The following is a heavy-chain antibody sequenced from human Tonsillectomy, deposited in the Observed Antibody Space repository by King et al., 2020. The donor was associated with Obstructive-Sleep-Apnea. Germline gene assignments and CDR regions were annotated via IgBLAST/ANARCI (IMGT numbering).Heavy chain of an antibody. D-gene: IGHD3-22*01. CDR2: IFSNDEK. V-gene: IGHV2-26*01. CDR3: ARIGYYYDSSGYYSVYFDR. CDR1: GFSLSNGRMG. J-gene: IGHJ4*02. Sequence: TLKESGPVLVKPTETLPLTCTVSGFSLSNGRMGVSWIRQPPGKALEWLAHIFSNDEKSYSTSLRSRLTISKDTSKSQVVLTMTNMDPLDTATYYCARIGYYYDSSGYYSVYFDRWGQGTLVTVSS.